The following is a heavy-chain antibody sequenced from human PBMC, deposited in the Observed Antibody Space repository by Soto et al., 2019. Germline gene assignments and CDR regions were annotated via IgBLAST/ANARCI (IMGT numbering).Heavy chain of an antibody. V-gene: IGHV4-39*01. CDR3: ARQEILEWLLYYFDY. D-gene: IGHD3-3*01. CDR2: IYYSGST. J-gene: IGHJ4*02. CDR1: GGSISSSSYY. Sequence: SETLSLTCTVSGGSISSSSYYWGWIRQPPGKGLEWIGSIYYSGSTYYNPSLKSRVTISVDTSKNQFSLKLSSVTAADTAVYYCARQEILEWLLYYFDYWGQGTLVTVSS.